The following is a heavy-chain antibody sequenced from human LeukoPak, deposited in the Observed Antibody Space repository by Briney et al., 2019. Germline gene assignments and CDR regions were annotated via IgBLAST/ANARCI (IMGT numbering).Heavy chain of an antibody. J-gene: IGHJ5*02. V-gene: IGHV4-59*12. CDR3: ARETGAGDIVVVPAGEGFDP. Sequence: SETLSLTCTVSGGSIRSYYWSWIRQPPGKGLEWIGYIYYSGSTNYNPSLKSRVTISVDTSKNQFSLKLSSVTAADTAVYYCARETGAGDIVVVPAGEGFDPWGQGTLVTVSS. D-gene: IGHD2-2*01. CDR2: IYYSGST. CDR1: GGSIRSYY.